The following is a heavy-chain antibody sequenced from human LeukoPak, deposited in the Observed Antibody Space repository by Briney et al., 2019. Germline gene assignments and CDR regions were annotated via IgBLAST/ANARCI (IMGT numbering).Heavy chain of an antibody. CDR3: ARVKGERYNWFDP. CDR2: VSYSGST. D-gene: IGHD2-21*01. J-gene: IGHJ5*02. V-gene: IGHV4-59*01. CDR1: GGSISSYY. Sequence: SETLSLTCTVSGGSISSYYWSWVRQPPGKGLEWIGYVSYSGSTDYNPSLKSRVIISIDTSKNQFSLKLSSVTAADTAVYYCARVKGERYNWFDPWGQGTLVTVSS.